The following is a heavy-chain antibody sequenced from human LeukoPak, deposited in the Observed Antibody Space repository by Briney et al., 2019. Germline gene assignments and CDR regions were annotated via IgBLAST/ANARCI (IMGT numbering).Heavy chain of an antibody. D-gene: IGHD2-15*01. Sequence: PSETLSLTCTVSGGSISSSIYYWGWIRQPPGKGLEWIGSIFYSGGTHYNPSPKSRVTISADKSKNQSSLKLRSVTAADTAVYYCARLWSTDCSGGTCPHQPNYWGQGILVTVSS. J-gene: IGHJ4*02. CDR1: GGSISSSIYY. CDR3: ARLWSTDCSGGTCPHQPNY. CDR2: IFYSGGT. V-gene: IGHV4-39*01.